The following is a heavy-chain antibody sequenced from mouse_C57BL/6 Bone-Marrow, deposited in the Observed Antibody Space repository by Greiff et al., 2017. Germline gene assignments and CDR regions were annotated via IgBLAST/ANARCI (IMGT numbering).Heavy chain of an antibody. Sequence: VQLKESGPGLVQPSQSLSITCTVSGFSLTSYGVHWVRQSPGKGLEWLGVIWRGGSTDYNAAFMSRLSITKDNSKSQVFFKMNSLQADDTAIYYCALRGLGRRGWYFDVWGTGTTVTVSS. CDR3: ALRGLGRRGWYFDV. CDR1: GFSLTSYG. J-gene: IGHJ1*03. CDR2: IWRGGST. D-gene: IGHD4-1*01. V-gene: IGHV2-5*01.